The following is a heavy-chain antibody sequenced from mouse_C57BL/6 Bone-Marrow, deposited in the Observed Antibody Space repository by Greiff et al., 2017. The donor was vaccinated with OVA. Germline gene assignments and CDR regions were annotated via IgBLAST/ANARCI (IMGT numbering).Heavy chain of an antibody. CDR2: IDPSDSET. CDR1: GYTFTSYW. J-gene: IGHJ1*03. CDR3: AREGYYGSSLYFDV. D-gene: IGHD1-1*01. Sequence: VQLQQSGAELVRPGSSVKLSCKASGYTFTSYWMHWVKQRPIQGLEWIGNIDPSDSETHYNQKFKDKATLTVDKSSSTAYMQLSSLTSEDSAVYYCAREGYYGSSLYFDVWGTGTTVTVSS. V-gene: IGHV1-52*01.